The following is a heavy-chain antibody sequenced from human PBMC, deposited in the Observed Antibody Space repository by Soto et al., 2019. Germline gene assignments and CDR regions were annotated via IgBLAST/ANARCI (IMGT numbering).Heavy chain of an antibody. CDR1: GGSISSGDYY. D-gene: IGHD3-22*01. CDR2: IYYSVST. V-gene: IGHV4-30-4*01. J-gene: IGHJ5*02. CDR3: ARTIADSSGYYMYWFDP. Sequence: PSETLSLTCTVSGGSISSGDYYWSWIRQPPGKGLEWIGYIYYSVSTYYNPSLKSRVTISVDTSKNQFSLKLSSVTAADTAVYYCARTIADSSGYYMYWFDPWGQGTQVTV.